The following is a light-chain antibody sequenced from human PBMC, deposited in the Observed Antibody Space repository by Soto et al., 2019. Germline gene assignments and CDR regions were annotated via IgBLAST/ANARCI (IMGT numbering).Light chain of an antibody. CDR2: SAS. V-gene: IGKV3-20*01. CDR1: QTVSSNY. J-gene: IGKJ4*01. CDR3: QQYGTSPLT. Sequence: EIVLTQSPGTLSLSPGERATLSCRASQTVSSNYLAWYQQKPGQAPRLLIYSASTRATGIPARFSGSGSGTDFTLTISRLEPEDFAVYYCQQYGTSPLTFGGGTKVDIK.